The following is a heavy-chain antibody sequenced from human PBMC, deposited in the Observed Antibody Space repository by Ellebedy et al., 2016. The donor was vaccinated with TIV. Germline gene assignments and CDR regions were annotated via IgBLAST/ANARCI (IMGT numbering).Heavy chain of an antibody. V-gene: IGHV5-51*01. J-gene: IGHJ5*02. CDR3: ARGPHVAYPGYSSSWDPSPQNWFDP. D-gene: IGHD6-13*01. CDR2: IYPGDSDT. CDR1: GYSFTSYW. Sequence: GESLKISXKGSGYSFTSYWIGWVRQMPGKGLEWMGIIYPGDSDTRYSPSFQGQVTISADKSISTAYLQWSSLKASDTAMYYCARGPHVAYPGYSSSWDPSPQNWFDPWGQGTLVTVSS.